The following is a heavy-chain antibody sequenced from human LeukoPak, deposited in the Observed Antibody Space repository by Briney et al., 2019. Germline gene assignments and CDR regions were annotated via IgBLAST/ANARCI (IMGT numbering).Heavy chain of an antibody. Sequence: SETLSLTCTVSGGSISSYYWSWIRQPPGKGLEWIGYIYYSGSTNYNPSLKSRVTISVDTSKNQFSLKLSSVTAADTAVYYCAREPFGDHMDVWGKGTTVTVSS. CDR1: GGSISSYY. CDR2: IYYSGST. CDR3: AREPFGDHMDV. D-gene: IGHD3-16*01. J-gene: IGHJ6*04. V-gene: IGHV4-59*01.